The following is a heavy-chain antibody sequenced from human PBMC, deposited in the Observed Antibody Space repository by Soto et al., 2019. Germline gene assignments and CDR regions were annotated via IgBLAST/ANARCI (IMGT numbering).Heavy chain of an antibody. CDR2: ISAYNGNT. CDR1: GYTFTSYG. CDR3: ARDLRYGDYPSGYYYYMDV. Sequence: ASVKVSCKASGYTFTSYGISWVRQAPGQGLEWMGWISAYNGNTNYAQKLQGRVTMTTDTSTSTAYMELRSLRSDDTAVYYCARDLRYGDYPSGYYYYMDVWGKGTTVTVSS. V-gene: IGHV1-18*01. J-gene: IGHJ6*03. D-gene: IGHD4-17*01.